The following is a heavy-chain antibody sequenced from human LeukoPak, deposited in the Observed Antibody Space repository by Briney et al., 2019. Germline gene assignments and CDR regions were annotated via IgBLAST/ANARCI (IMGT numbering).Heavy chain of an antibody. D-gene: IGHD5-24*01. CDR1: GGSISSSSYY. CDR2: IYYSGST. Sequence: SETLSLTCTVSGGSISSSSYYWGWIRQPPGKGLEWIGSIYYSGSTYYNPSLKSRVTISVDTSKNQFSLKLSSVTAADTAVYYCARDFRPDGYLPYYFDYWGQGTLVTVSS. J-gene: IGHJ4*02. CDR3: ARDFRPDGYLPYYFDY. V-gene: IGHV4-39*07.